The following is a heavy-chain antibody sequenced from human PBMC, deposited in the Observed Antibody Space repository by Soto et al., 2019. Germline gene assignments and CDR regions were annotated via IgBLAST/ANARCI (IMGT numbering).Heavy chain of an antibody. D-gene: IGHD3-16*01. J-gene: IGHJ4*02. CDR3: AKEGGGVIGS. V-gene: IGHV1-69*01. CDR2: IIPLFGTT. Sequence: QVQLVQSGAEVKKPGSSVKVSCKASGGTFKSYAFTWVRQAPGQGLEWVGGIIPLFGTTNYAQKFQGRITISPGESSDPVYLEPNSPTSEATARFFCAKEGGGVIGSWGQGTLVTVSS. CDR1: GGTFKSYA.